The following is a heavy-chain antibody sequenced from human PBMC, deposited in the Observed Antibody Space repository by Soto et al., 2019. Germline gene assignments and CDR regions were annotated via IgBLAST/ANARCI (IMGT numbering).Heavy chain of an antibody. Sequence: ASVKVSCKASGYDFTAYDINWVRQASGQGLEWMGWMNPINGAAGSARRFQGRVSMTRNTATGTAYLELTSLRSDDSAVYYCGRGPSPRAPAGGTPYYYAMDVWGQGTTVTVSS. J-gene: IGHJ6*02. CDR2: MNPINGAA. D-gene: IGHD6-13*01. CDR3: GRGPSPRAPAGGTPYYYAMDV. CDR1: GYDFTAYD. V-gene: IGHV1-8*02.